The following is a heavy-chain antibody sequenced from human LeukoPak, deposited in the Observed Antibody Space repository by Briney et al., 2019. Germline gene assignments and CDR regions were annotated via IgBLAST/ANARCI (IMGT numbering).Heavy chain of an antibody. CDR2: IIPIFGTA. Sequence: ASVKVSCKASGGTFSSYAISWVRQAPGQGLEWMGGIIPIFGTANYAQKFQGRVTITTDESTSTAYMELSSLRSEDTAVYYCARDRRITIFGVGPDAFDIWGQGTMVTVSS. D-gene: IGHD3-3*01. J-gene: IGHJ3*02. CDR1: GGTFSSYA. CDR3: ARDRRITIFGVGPDAFDI. V-gene: IGHV1-69*05.